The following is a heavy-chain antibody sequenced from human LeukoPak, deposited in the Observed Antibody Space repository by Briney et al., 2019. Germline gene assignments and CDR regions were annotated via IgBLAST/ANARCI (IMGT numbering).Heavy chain of an antibody. J-gene: IGHJ4*02. Sequence: GGSLRLSCAASGFTFSSYWMHWVRQAPGKGLEWVSSISKGSGTTYYTDSVKGRFTISRDNSKNTLYLQMNSLRAEDTAVYYCAKRGVYYFDNWGQGTLVTVSS. CDR3: AKRGVYYFDN. CDR1: GFTFSSYW. V-gene: IGHV3-23*01. CDR2: ISKGSGTT. D-gene: IGHD3-16*01.